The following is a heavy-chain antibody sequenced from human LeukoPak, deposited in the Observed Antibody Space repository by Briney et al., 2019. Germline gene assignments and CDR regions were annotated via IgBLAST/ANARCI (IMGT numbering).Heavy chain of an antibody. J-gene: IGHJ4*02. V-gene: IGHV3-15*01. CDR1: GFTFSNAW. CDR3: TTDRGYSYGDLDY. D-gene: IGHD5-18*01. CDR2: IKSKTDGGTT. Sequence: GGSLRLSCAASGFTFSNAWMSWVRQAPGKGLEWVGRIKSKTDGGTTDYAAPVKGRFTISRDDSKNTLYLQMNSLKTEDTAVYYCTTDRGYSYGDLDYWGQGTLVTVSS.